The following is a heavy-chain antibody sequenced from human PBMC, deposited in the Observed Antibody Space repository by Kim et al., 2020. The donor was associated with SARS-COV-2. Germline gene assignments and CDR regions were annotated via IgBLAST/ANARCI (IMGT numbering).Heavy chain of an antibody. CDR1: GFTFSSYW. Sequence: GGSLRLSCAASGFTFSSYWMSWVRQAPGKGLEWVANIKQDGSEKYYVDSVKGRFTISRDNAKNSLYLQMNSLRAEDTAVYYCAREETSMDCGGDCYSDYWSQGALVTVSS. D-gene: IGHD2-21*02. J-gene: IGHJ4*02. CDR2: IKQDGSEK. V-gene: IGHV3-7*01. CDR3: AREETSMDCGGDCYSDY.